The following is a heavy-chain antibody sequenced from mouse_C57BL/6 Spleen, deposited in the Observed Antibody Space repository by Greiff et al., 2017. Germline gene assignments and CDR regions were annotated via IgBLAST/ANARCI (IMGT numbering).Heavy chain of an antibody. J-gene: IGHJ4*01. Sequence: QVQLKQPGAELVKPGASVKLSCKASGYTFTSYWMHWVKQRPGQGLEWIGMIHPNSGSTNYNEKFKSKATLPVDKSSSTSYMQLSSLTSEDSAVYYCARGDGNYDDYAMDYWGQGTSVTVSS. CDR1: GYTFTSYW. D-gene: IGHD2-1*01. V-gene: IGHV1-64*01. CDR3: ARGDGNYDDYAMDY. CDR2: IHPNSGST.